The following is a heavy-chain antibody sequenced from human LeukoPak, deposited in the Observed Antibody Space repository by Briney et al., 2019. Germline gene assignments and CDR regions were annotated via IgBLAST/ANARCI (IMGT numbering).Heavy chain of an antibody. CDR2: ISSDGSST. J-gene: IGHJ4*02. CDR3: ARGGPYSASDY. CDR1: GFTFSSYW. D-gene: IGHD1-26*01. V-gene: IGHV3-74*01. Sequence: GGSLRLSCAASGFTFSSYWMHWVRQAPGKGLVWVSRISSDGSSTSYADSVKGRSTISGDNAKNTLHLQMNTLREEDTAVYYCARGGPYSASDYWGQGTLVTVSS.